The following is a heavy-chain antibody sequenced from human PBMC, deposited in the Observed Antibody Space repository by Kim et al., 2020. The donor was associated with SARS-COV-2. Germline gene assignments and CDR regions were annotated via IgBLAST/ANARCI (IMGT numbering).Heavy chain of an antibody. CDR3: ARLIPYGSGSYYPFDY. V-gene: IGHV5-51*01. CDR1: GYSFSNYW. Sequence: GESLKISCKGYGYSFSNYWIAWVRQMPGKGLEWMGLINPGDSDTRYNPSLQGQVTISADKSINTAYLHWSSLEASDTAMYYCARLIPYGSGSYYPFDYWGQGTLVTGSS. D-gene: IGHD3-10*01. J-gene: IGHJ4*02. CDR2: INPGDSDT.